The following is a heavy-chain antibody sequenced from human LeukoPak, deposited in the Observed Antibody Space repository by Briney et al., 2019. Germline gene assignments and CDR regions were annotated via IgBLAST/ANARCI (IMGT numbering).Heavy chain of an antibody. Sequence: SETLSLTCTVSGGSISSYYWSWIRQPPGKGLEWIGYIYYSGSTNYNPSLKSRVTISVDTSKNQFSLKLSSVAAADTAVYYCARRGDYVWGSYRREYYFDYWGQGTLVTVSS. CDR3: ARRGDYVWGSYRREYYFDY. CDR2: IYYSGST. D-gene: IGHD3-16*02. V-gene: IGHV4-59*12. J-gene: IGHJ4*02. CDR1: GGSISSYY.